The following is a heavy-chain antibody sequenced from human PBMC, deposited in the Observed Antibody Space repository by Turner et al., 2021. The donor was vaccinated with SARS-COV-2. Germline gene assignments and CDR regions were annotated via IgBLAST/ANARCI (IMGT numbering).Heavy chain of an antibody. Sequence: QLQLRESVLGLVKPSVTLSLTCTVFGGTVDSLTDYWGWIRQPSGKGLEWLGSVLDSETTFYNPSLSSRVTISIDASSKQFSLRLASVAAADTDVYYCAGGPAAVYFDSWGLGTLVTVSS. D-gene: IGHD2-2*01. CDR2: VLDSETT. V-gene: IGHV4-39*01. CDR1: GGTVDSLTDY. J-gene: IGHJ4*02. CDR3: AGGPAAVYFDS.